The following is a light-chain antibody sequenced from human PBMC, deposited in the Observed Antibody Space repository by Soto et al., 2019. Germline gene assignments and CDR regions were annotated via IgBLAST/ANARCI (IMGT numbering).Light chain of an antibody. V-gene: IGKV1-39*01. CDR3: QQSYSTPPT. Sequence: DIQMTQSPSSLSASVGDRVTITCRASQSISSYLNWYQQKPVKAPKLLIYAAFSLQSWVPSRFSGSGSGTDFTLTISSLQPEDFATYYCQQSYSTPPTFGQGTKVEIK. CDR1: QSISSY. CDR2: AAF. J-gene: IGKJ1*01.